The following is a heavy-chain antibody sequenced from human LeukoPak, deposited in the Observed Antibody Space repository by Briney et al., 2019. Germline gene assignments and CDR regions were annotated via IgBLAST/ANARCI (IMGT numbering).Heavy chain of an antibody. CDR1: GYTFTGYY. Sequence: ASVKVSCKASGYTFTGYYIHWVRQAPGQGLEWMGWINPNSGGTNYAQNFQGRVTMTRDTSITTAYMELSRLTSDDTAVYYCARYYGGKYCLDYWGQGTLVTVSS. CDR3: ARYYGGKYCLDY. J-gene: IGHJ4*02. D-gene: IGHD4-23*01. V-gene: IGHV1-2*02. CDR2: INPNSGGT.